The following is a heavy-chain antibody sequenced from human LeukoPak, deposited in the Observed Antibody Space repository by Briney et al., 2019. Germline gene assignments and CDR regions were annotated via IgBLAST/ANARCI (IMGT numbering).Heavy chain of an antibody. CDR2: IIPIFNST. V-gene: IGHV1-69*13. D-gene: IGHD6-13*01. J-gene: IGHJ5*02. Sequence: SVKVSCKASGGTSSTCAINWVRQAPGQGLEWMGGIIPIFNSTTYAQKFQGKITITADESTSTAYMELISLTSEDTAVYYCAREPHYSTSWLNWFDPWGQGSLVTVSS. CDR3: AREPHYSTSWLNWFDP. CDR1: GGTSSTCA.